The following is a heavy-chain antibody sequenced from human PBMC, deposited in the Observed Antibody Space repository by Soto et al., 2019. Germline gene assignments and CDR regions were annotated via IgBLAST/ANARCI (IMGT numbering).Heavy chain of an antibody. D-gene: IGHD2-21*02. V-gene: IGHV3-23*01. Sequence: EVQLLESGGGLVQPGGSLRLSCAASGFTFSTYAMSWVRQAPGMGLEWVSAISGSGGTTYYADYVKGRFTLSRDNSKNTMYLQRNGLSGVDPAVYSGAKDEAASVVTQIFDCWGRGTLVTVSS. J-gene: IGHJ4*02. CDR2: ISGSGGTT. CDR1: GFTFSTYA. CDR3: AKDEAASVVTQIFDC.